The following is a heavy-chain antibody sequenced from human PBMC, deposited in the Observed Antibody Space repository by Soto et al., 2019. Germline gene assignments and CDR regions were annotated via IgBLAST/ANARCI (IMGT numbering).Heavy chain of an antibody. CDR1: GGSINTNGYY. Sequence: SETLSLTCTVSGGSINTNGYYWAWIRQPPGKGLEWIGSIYYSGTTYYNSSLKSRVIISSDMSKNQFSLRLTSATAADTAVYSCARHPSGYCDSWGQGTLVTV. D-gene: IGHD3-22*01. J-gene: IGHJ5*02. CDR2: IYYSGTT. V-gene: IGHV4-39*01. CDR3: ARHPSGYCDS.